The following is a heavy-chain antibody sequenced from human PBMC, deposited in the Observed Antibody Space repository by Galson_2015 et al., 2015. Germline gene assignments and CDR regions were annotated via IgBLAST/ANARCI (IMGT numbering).Heavy chain of an antibody. CDR2: IWHDGGNK. CDR1: GFIFSSYG. V-gene: IGHV3-33*08. Sequence: SLRVSCEASGFIFSSYGMHWVRQAPGKGLEWVGVIWHDGGNKNNAEYVKGGFTIARDNSKNTLYLQEKSLRAESTAVYYCVRGAIECSGGSCYSSLEYWGQGTLVTVSS. D-gene: IGHD2-15*01. J-gene: IGHJ4*02. CDR3: VRGAIECSGGSCYSSLEY.